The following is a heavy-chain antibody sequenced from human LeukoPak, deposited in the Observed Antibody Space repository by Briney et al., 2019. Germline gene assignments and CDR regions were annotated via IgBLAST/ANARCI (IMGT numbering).Heavy chain of an antibody. CDR1: GYTFTSYG. D-gene: IGHD4-17*01. J-gene: IGHJ6*03. CDR2: ISAYNGNT. V-gene: IGHV1-18*01. CDR3: ARVADYGVTKDYYYYMDV. Sequence: ASVKVSCKASGYTFTSYGISWVRQAPGQGLEWMGWISAYNGNTNYAQKLQGRVTMTTDTSTSTAYMELRSLRSDDTAVYYCARVADYGVTKDYYYYMDVWGKGTTVTVSS.